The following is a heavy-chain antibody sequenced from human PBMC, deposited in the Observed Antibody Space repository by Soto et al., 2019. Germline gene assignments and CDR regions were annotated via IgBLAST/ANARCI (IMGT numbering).Heavy chain of an antibody. CDR3: ATTRNWNYFDY. Sequence: GGSLRLSCAASGFTFSDSYMSWIRQAPGKGLEWVSYISNGGSTMYYADSVKGRFIISRDNAKNSLYLQMSSLRAEDTAVYYCATTRNWNYFDYWGQGTLVTVSS. CDR2: ISNGGSTM. V-gene: IGHV3-11*01. D-gene: IGHD1-20*01. CDR1: GFTFSDSY. J-gene: IGHJ4*02.